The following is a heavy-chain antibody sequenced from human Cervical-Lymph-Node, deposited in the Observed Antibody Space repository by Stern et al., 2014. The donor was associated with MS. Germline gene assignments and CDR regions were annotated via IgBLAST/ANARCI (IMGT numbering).Heavy chain of an antibody. Sequence: MQLVESGGGVEQPGRSLRLTCTGSGFTFSSYGMHWVRQAPGKGLEGVSVISYDGSDTYYAESVKGRFTISRDNSKNTLYLEMRSLRPEDTAVYYCVKRGITEVRGVRLGDYWGPGTLVIVSS. V-gene: IGHV3-30*18. D-gene: IGHD3-10*01. J-gene: IGHJ4*02. CDR2: ISYDGSDT. CDR1: GFTFSSYG. CDR3: VKRGITEVRGVRLGDY.